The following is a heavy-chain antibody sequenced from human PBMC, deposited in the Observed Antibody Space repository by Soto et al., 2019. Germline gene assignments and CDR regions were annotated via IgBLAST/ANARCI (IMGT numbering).Heavy chain of an antibody. CDR2: INDDGSER. V-gene: IGHV3-7*01. CDR1: GFMFGVYW. CDR3: AREFYGYYTYGPGDY. J-gene: IGHJ4*02. D-gene: IGHD3-3*01. Sequence: PRGSLRLSCEASGFMFGVYWMSWVRQAPGKGLEWVANINDDGSERNYVDSVKGRLTISRDTPNNLLFLQMNSLRDEDTAVYYCAREFYGYYTYGPGDYWGQGPLVTVSS.